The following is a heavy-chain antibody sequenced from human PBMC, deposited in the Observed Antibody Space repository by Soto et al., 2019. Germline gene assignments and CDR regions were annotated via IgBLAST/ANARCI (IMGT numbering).Heavy chain of an antibody. CDR1: GFTFITYW. CDR2: IKPDGSEK. Sequence: GGSLRLSCAASGFTFITYWMSWVRQPPGKGLEWVANIKPDGSEKWYADSVKGRFTISRDNAKNSLYLQMNSLRAEDTALYYCAKSPSYYGDFDYWGQGTLVTVSS. D-gene: IGHD4-17*01. V-gene: IGHV3-7*05. CDR3: AKSPSYYGDFDY. J-gene: IGHJ4*02.